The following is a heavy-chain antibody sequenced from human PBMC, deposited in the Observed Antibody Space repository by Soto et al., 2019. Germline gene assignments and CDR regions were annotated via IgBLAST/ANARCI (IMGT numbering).Heavy chain of an antibody. V-gene: IGHV3-30*18. CDR1: GFTFSSYG. CDR3: AKDRSGSYSGYFDY. J-gene: IGHJ4*02. CDR2: ISYDGSNK. Sequence: LRLSCAASGFTFSSYGMHWVRQAPGKGLEWVAVISYDGSNKYYADSVKGRFTISRDNSKNTLYLQMNSLRAEDTAVYYCAKDRSGSYSGYFDYWGQGTLVTVSS. D-gene: IGHD1-26*01.